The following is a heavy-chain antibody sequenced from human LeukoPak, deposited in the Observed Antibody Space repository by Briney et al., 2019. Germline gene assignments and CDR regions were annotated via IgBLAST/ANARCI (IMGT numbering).Heavy chain of an antibody. Sequence: GASVKVSCKASGYTFTSYDINWVRQATGQGLEWMGWMNPNSGNTGYAQKFQGRVTITRNTSISTAYMELSSLRSEDTAVYYCARGYSSGWYDYYYYMDVWGKGTTVTVSS. J-gene: IGHJ6*03. V-gene: IGHV1-8*03. D-gene: IGHD6-19*01. CDR3: ARGYSSGWYDYYYYMDV. CDR2: MNPNSGNT. CDR1: GYTFTSYD.